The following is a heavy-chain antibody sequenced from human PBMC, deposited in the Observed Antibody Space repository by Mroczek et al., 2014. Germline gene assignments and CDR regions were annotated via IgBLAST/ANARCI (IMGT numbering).Heavy chain of an antibody. J-gene: IGHJ1*01. CDR3: ATGQQGTHYDSSSTKYFQH. Sequence: QVQLVQSGAEVKKPGASVKVSCKVSGYTLTELSMHWVRQAPGKGLEWMGGFDPEDGETIYAQKFQGRVTMTEDTSTDTAYMELSSLRSEDTAVYYCATGQQGTHYDSSSTKYFQHWGQGTLVTVSS. V-gene: IGHV1-24*01. CDR2: FDPEDGET. D-gene: IGHD3-22*01. CDR1: GYTLTELS.